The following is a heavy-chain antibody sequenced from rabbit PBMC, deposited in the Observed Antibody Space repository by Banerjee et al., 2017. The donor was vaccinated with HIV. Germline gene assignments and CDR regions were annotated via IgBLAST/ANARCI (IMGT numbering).Heavy chain of an antibody. CDR3: AREDYYVSGDTFFL. V-gene: IGHV1S40*01. J-gene: IGHJ4*01. CDR1: GFSFSSSYY. Sequence: QSLEESGGGLVQPEGSLTLTCTASGFSFSSSYYMCWVRQAPGKGLEWIACIYAGYSDNTYYARWAKGRFTISKTSSTTVTLQMTSLTAADTATYFCAREDYYVSGDTFFLWGPGTLVTVS. D-gene: IGHD6-1*01. CDR2: IYAGYSDNT.